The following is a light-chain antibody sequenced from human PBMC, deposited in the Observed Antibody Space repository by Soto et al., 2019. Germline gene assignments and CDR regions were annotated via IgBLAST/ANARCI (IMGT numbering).Light chain of an antibody. V-gene: IGKV1-39*01. J-gene: IGKJ2*01. CDR1: QTIDNN. CDR3: QQSFSIPYT. Sequence: DIQMTQSPSSLSASVGDRVTITCRASQTIDNNLNWYQQKPGKAPRLLIYVAFSLESGGPSRFSGSGSGTDFTLTISSLQPDDFATYVCQQSFSIPYTFGQGTILEIK. CDR2: VAF.